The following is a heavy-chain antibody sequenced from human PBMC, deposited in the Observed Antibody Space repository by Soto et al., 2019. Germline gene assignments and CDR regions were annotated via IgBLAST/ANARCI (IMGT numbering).Heavy chain of an antibody. CDR1: GFTFNTHW. J-gene: IGHJ4*02. CDR3: ARGGAMGVDY. D-gene: IGHD1-26*01. CDR2: IYFDGITT. Sequence: GGSLRLSCTASGFTFNTHWMHWVRQAPGKGLVWVSRIYFDGITTNYADSVKGRLTVSRDNAKNKVYLHVNNLRDEDTAVYYCARGGAMGVDYWGQGTLVTVSS. V-gene: IGHV3-74*01.